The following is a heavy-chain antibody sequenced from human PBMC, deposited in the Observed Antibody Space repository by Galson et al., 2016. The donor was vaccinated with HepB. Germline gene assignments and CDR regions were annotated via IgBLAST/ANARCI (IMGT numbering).Heavy chain of an antibody. Sequence: SLRLSCAASGFTLNNFDVHWVRQAPGKGLEWVAFISYDGTKKSYGDSVKGRFTIFRDTSNNTVFLEMFSLRGEDTAIYYCAKEREGDTYFYYHGMDVWGHGTTVIVSS. V-gene: IGHV3-30*18. D-gene: IGHD2-21*02. CDR3: AKEREGDTYFYYHGMDV. J-gene: IGHJ6*02. CDR2: ISYDGTKK. CDR1: GFTLNNFD.